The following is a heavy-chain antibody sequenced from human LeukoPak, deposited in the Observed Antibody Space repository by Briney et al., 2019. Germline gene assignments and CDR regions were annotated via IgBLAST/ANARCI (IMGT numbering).Heavy chain of an antibody. Sequence: GGSLRLSCAASGFTFSSYAMHWVRQAPGKGLEWVAVISYDGSNKYYADSVKGRFTISRDNSKNTLYLQMNSLRAEDTAVYYCARAKAYSTSCYDYWGLGTLVTVSS. CDR2: ISYDGSNK. D-gene: IGHD2-2*01. V-gene: IGHV3-30-3*01. CDR1: GFTFSSYA. CDR3: ARAKAYSTSCYDY. J-gene: IGHJ4*02.